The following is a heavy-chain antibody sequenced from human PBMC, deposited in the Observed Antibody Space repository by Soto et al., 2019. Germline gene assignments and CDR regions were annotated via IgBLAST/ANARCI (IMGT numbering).Heavy chain of an antibody. V-gene: IGHV3-23*01. Sequence: PEGSLRLSCAASGFSFSTYALSWVRQAPGKWQEWVSAISANGQGIYYADSVRGRFTISRDNSKNTIFLHMDSLRAEDTAVYYCANDRNYPRHQFHYWGPGXLATVYS. CDR3: ANDRNYPRHQFHY. CDR1: GFSFSTYA. J-gene: IGHJ4*02. CDR2: ISANGQGI. D-gene: IGHD1-7*01.